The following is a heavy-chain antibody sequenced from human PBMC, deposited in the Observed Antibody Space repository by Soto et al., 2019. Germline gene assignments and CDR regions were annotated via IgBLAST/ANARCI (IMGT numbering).Heavy chain of an antibody. D-gene: IGHD4-17*01. Sequence: ASVKVSCKASGYTFTSYAMHWVRQAPGQRLEWMGWINTGNGNTQYSQKFQGRVTITRDTSASTAYMELSSLRSEDTAVYYCATCRKTTVTSDSYDSWGQGTLATVSS. CDR3: ATCRKTTVTSDSYDS. CDR2: INTGNGNT. J-gene: IGHJ4*02. V-gene: IGHV1-3*04. CDR1: GYTFTSYA.